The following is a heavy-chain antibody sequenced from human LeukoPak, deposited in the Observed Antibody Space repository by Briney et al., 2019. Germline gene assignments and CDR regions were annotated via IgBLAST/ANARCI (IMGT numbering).Heavy chain of an antibody. D-gene: IGHD2-15*01. CDR1: GFTFSAYG. CDR3: ANVRLEESATGY. V-gene: IGHV3-23*01. Sequence: QPGGSLRLSCAASGFTFSAYGMSWLRQAPGKGLEWVSAIGGSGATTYYADSVRGRFTISRDNSKNTMYLQMSSLRAEDTAVYYCANVRLEESATGYWGQGSLVTVSS. CDR2: IGGSGATT. J-gene: IGHJ4*02.